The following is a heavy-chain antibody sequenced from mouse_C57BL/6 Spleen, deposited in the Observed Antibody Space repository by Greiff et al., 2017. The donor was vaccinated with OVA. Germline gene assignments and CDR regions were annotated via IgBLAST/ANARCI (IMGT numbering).Heavy chain of an antibody. Sequence: EVQLQESGPGLVKPSQSLSLTCSVTGYSITSGYYWNWIRQFPGNKLEWMGYISYDGSNNYNPSLKNRISITRDTSKNQFFLKLNSVTTEDTATYYCAREGGFTTAAMDYWGQGTSVTVSS. CDR1: GYSITSGYY. CDR2: ISYDGSN. J-gene: IGHJ4*01. CDR3: AREGGFTTAAMDY. V-gene: IGHV3-6*01. D-gene: IGHD1-2*01.